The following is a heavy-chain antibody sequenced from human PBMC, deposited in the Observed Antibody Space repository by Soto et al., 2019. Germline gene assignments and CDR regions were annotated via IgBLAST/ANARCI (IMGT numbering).Heavy chain of an antibody. Sequence: GGSLRLSCAASGFTFSSYAMSWVRQAPGKGLEWVSAIGGSGGSTYYADSVKGRFTISRDNSKNTLYLQMNSLRAEDTAVYYCAKPTKDYVWGSYRSYAFDICGQGTMVTVSS. D-gene: IGHD3-16*02. CDR2: IGGSGGST. V-gene: IGHV3-23*01. CDR3: AKPTKDYVWGSYRSYAFDI. J-gene: IGHJ3*02. CDR1: GFTFSSYA.